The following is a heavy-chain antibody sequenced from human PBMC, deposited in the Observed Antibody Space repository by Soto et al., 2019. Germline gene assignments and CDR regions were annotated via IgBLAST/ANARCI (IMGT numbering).Heavy chain of an antibody. CDR1: GYTFTSYY. CDR3: ARDRDYYDSSGYQPLDY. D-gene: IGHD3-22*01. CDR2: INPSGGST. Sequence: ASVKVSCKASGYTFTSYYMHWVRQAPGQGLEWMGIINPSGGSTSYTQKFQGRVTMTRDTSTSTVYMELSSLRSEDTAVYYCARDRDYYDSSGYQPLDYWGQGTLVTVSS. V-gene: IGHV1-46*01. J-gene: IGHJ4*02.